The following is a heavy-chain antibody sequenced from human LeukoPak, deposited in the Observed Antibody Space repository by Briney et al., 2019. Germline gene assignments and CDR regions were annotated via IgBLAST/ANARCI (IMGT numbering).Heavy chain of an antibody. V-gene: IGHV3-48*03. CDR3: ARDSVGDLLDY. D-gene: IGHD4-17*01. CDR1: GFPFSSYE. CDR2: IDSSGITI. Sequence: GGSLRLSCAGSGFPFSSYEMNWLRQALGKGLEWVSHIDSSGITIYYGDSVKGRFTISRDNAKNSIYLQMDSLRVEDTAIYYCARDSVGDLLDYWGQGTPVTVSS. J-gene: IGHJ4*02.